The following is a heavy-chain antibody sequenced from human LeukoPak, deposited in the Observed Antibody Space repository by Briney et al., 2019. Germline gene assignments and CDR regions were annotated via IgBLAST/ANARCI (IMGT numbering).Heavy chain of an antibody. D-gene: IGHD6-6*01. Sequence: SETLSLTCTVSGGSISSSSYYWGWIRQPPGKGLEWIGSIYYSGSTYYNPSLKSRVTISVHTSQNQFSLKLSSVTAADTAVYYCARRAARVYYYYMDVWGKGSTVTVSS. CDR2: IYYSGST. J-gene: IGHJ6*03. V-gene: IGHV4-39*01. CDR1: GGSISSSSYY. CDR3: ARRAARVYYYYMDV.